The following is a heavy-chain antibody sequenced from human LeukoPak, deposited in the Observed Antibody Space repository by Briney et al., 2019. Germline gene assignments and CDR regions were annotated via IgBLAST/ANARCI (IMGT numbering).Heavy chain of an antibody. CDR3: ARLPGRLFGVVMHDHFDY. CDR1: AFTFSSYS. Sequence: VGSLRLSCAGSAFTFSSYSMNWFRQAPGKGLEWVSSISSSSSYIYYADSVKGRFTISRDNAKNSLYLQMHSLRAEDKAVYYWARLPGRLFGVVMHDHFDYWGQGTLVTVSS. J-gene: IGHJ4*02. CDR2: ISSSSSYI. D-gene: IGHD3-3*01. V-gene: IGHV3-21*01.